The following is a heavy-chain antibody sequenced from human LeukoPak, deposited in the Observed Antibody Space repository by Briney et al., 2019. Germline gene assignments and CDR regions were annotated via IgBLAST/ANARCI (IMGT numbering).Heavy chain of an antibody. CDR2: IYYSGST. D-gene: IGHD3-9*01. V-gene: IGHV4-59*01. Sequence: SETLSLTCTVSGGSISSYYWSWIRQPPGKGLEWIGYIYYSGSTNYNPSLKSRVTISVDTSKNQFSLNLSSVTAADTAVYYCARGRYDILTGYPFDYWGQGTLVTVSS. CDR3: ARGRYDILTGYPFDY. CDR1: GGSISSYY. J-gene: IGHJ4*02.